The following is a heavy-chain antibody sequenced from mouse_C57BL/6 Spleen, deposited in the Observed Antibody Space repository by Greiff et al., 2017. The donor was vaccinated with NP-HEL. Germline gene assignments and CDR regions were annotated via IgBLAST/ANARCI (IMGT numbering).Heavy chain of an antibody. CDR2: IRSKSNNYAT. CDR3: VRGDWDFDY. V-gene: IGHV10-1*01. CDR1: GFSFNTYA. D-gene: IGHD4-1*01. J-gene: IGHJ2*01. Sequence: EVKLMESGGGLVQPKGSLKLSCAASGFSFNTYAMNWVRQAPGKGLEWVARIRSKSNNYATYYADSVKDRFTISRDDSESMLYLQMNNLKTEDTAMYYCVRGDWDFDYWGQGTTLTVSS.